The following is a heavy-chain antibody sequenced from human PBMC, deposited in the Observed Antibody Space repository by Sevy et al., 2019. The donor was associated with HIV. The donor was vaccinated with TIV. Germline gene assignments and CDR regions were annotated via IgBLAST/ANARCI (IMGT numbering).Heavy chain of an antibody. V-gene: IGHV3-30-3*01. Sequence: GGSVRLSCAASGFAFSTFPFHWVRQAPGKGLDYVAFMSSNENNKYYVDSVKGRFTISRDISKNLVYLQMNSLQPEDTAVYYCATHWALDYWGQGTLVTVSS. CDR1: GFAFSTFP. CDR3: ATHWALDY. D-gene: IGHD3-16*01. CDR2: MSSNENNK. J-gene: IGHJ4*02.